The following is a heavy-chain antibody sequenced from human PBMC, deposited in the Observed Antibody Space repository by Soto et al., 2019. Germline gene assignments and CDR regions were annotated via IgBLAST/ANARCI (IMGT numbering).Heavy chain of an antibody. Sequence: SETMSVTCTVSGGSISSGDYYWSWIRQPPGKGLEWIGYMSYSGSTYYNPSLKSRVTISVDTSKNQFSLKLTSVTAADTAVYYCARAFDCGSTSCHFENWFDPWGQGTLVTVSS. CDR1: GGSISSGDYY. D-gene: IGHD2-2*01. V-gene: IGHV4-30-4*01. CDR2: MSYSGST. J-gene: IGHJ5*02. CDR3: ARAFDCGSTSCHFENWFDP.